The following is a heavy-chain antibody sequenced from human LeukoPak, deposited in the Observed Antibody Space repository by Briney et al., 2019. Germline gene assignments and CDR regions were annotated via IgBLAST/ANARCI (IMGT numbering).Heavy chain of an antibody. CDR2: IIPIFGTA. V-gene: IGHV1-69*05. D-gene: IGHD3-22*01. J-gene: IGHJ4*02. CDR3: ARGPNYYDSSGLFDY. CDR1: GGTFSSYA. Sequence: WASVKVSCKASGGTFSSYAISWVRQAPGQGLEWMRGIIPIFGTANYAQKFQGRVTITTDESTSTAYMELSSLRSEDTAVYYCARGPNYYDSSGLFDYWGQGTLVTVSS.